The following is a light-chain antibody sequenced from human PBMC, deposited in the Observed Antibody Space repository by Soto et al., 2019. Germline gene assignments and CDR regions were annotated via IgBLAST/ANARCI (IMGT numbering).Light chain of an antibody. CDR3: QPYNALPLT. CDR2: GAS. CDR1: QSVSSN. V-gene: IGKV3-15*01. Sequence: EKVMTQSPATLSVSLGERATLSCRASQSVSSNLAWYQQKPGQAPRLLIFGASTRATGIPARFSGSGTGTEFTLTIRSLQSEDFAVYHCQPYNALPLTFGGGTKVEIK. J-gene: IGKJ4*01.